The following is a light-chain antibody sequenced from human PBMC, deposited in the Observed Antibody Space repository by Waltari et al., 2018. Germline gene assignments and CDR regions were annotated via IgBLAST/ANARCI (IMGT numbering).Light chain of an antibody. CDR2: EVI. Sequence: QSALTQPASVSGSPGQSIAISCTGTSSDVDVYNPVSWYQQHPGKPPNLIIYEVINRPSGVSNRFSGSKSGNTASLAISGLQPEDEADYYCCSYTTSSLSYVFGPGTKVTVL. CDR1: SSDVDVYNP. V-gene: IGLV2-14*01. CDR3: CSYTTSSLSYV. J-gene: IGLJ1*01.